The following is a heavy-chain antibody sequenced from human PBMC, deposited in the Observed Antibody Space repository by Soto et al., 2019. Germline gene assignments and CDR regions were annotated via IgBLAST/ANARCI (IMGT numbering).Heavy chain of an antibody. J-gene: IGHJ4*02. CDR2: ISTTRTTI. D-gene: IGHD3-16*01. Sequence: PGGSLRLSCEASGFTFSNYNMNWVRQAPGKGLEWLAYISTTRTTIYYADSVKGRFTIARDNVKSSLYLYMNSLRDEDTAVYYCARDRVGLDYWGQGNLVTVSS. V-gene: IGHV3-48*02. CDR1: GFTFSNYN. CDR3: ARDRVGLDY.